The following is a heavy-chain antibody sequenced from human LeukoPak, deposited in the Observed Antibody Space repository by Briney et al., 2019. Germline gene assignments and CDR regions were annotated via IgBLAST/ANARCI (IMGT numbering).Heavy chain of an antibody. CDR2: ISSSSSTI. D-gene: IGHD6-19*01. J-gene: IGHJ4*02. CDR1: GFTFSSYS. CDR3: ARTGYSSGWSAPEYFDY. V-gene: IGHV3-48*02. Sequence: GGSLRLSCAASGFTFSSYSMNWVRQAPGKGLEWVSYISSSSSTIYYADSVKGRFTISRDNAKNSLYLQMNSLRDEDTAVYYCARTGYSSGWSAPEYFDYWGQGTLVTVSS.